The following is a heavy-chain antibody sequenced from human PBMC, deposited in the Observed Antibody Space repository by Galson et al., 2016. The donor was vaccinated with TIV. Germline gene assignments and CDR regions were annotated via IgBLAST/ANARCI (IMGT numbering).Heavy chain of an antibody. J-gene: IGHJ1*01. CDR2: IYYSESN. CDR1: GGSISNGGYY. CDR3: ARWADSGSYYEYFQH. V-gene: IGHV4-31*03. Sequence: TLSLTCNVSGGSISNGGYYWSWIRQHPGKGLEWIGNIYYSESNDYNPSLKSRVAISVDTSKNQFSLRLSSVTAADTAMYYCARWADSGSYYEYFQHWGQGTLVTVSS. D-gene: IGHD1-26*01.